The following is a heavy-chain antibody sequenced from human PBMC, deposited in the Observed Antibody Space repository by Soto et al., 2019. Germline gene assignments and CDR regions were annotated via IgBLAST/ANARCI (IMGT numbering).Heavy chain of an antibody. J-gene: IGHJ4*02. V-gene: IGHV1-69*02. Sequence: QVQLVQSGAELKKPGSSVKVSCKASGDTFSFYTINWVRQAPGLGLEWMGRVNPILSMSNYAQKFQGRVTMKADKSTSTAYMELRSLISEDTAFYYCAASYGAGYRAFDYWGQGALVTVSS. CDR1: GDTFSFYT. CDR3: AASYGAGYRAFDY. D-gene: IGHD3-10*01. CDR2: VNPILSMS.